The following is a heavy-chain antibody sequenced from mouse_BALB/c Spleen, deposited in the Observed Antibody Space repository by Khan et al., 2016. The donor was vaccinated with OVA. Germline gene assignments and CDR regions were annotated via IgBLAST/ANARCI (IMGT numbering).Heavy chain of an antibody. D-gene: IGHD1-1*01. Sequence: VQLKESGPGLVKPSQSLSLTCTVTGYSITSDYAWNWIRQFPGNKLEWMGFISYSGNTKYNHSLKSRFSITRDKSKNQFFLQLNSVTTEDTATYYCARVYGGDFDYWGQGTSLTVSS. CDR2: ISYSGNT. CDR3: ARVYGGDFDY. V-gene: IGHV3-2*02. J-gene: IGHJ2*02. CDR1: GYSITSDYA.